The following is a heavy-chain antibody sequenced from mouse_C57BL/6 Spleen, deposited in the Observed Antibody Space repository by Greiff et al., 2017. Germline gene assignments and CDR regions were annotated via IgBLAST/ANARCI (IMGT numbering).Heavy chain of an antibody. J-gene: IGHJ3*01. CDR1: GFTFSNYW. Sequence: EVQLVESGGGLVQPGGSMKLSCVASGFTFSNYWMNWVRQSPETGLEWVAQIRLKSDNYATHYAVSVKGRFTISREDSKSSVYLQMNNLRAEDTGIYYCTRPRIKYDYDEAWFAYWGQGTLVTVSA. CDR3: TRPRIKYDYDEAWFAY. D-gene: IGHD2-4*01. CDR2: IRLKSDNYAT. V-gene: IGHV6-3*01.